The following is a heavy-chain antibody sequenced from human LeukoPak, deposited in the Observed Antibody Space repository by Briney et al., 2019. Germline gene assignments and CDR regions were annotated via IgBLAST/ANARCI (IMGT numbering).Heavy chain of an antibody. Sequence: GGSLRLSCAASGFTVITYYMNWVRQAPGKGLEWVSIIYSGGTTYYADSVKGRFTISRDTSKNTLSLQMSSLRAEDTAVYFCARVGDHFHWNLDLWGRGTLVTVSS. CDR3: ARVGDHFHWNLDL. D-gene: IGHD3-3*02. CDR2: IYSGGTT. V-gene: IGHV3-53*01. J-gene: IGHJ2*01. CDR1: GFTVITYY.